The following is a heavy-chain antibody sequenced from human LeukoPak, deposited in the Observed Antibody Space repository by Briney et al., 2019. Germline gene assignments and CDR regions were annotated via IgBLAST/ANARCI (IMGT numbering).Heavy chain of an antibody. Sequence: GGSLRLSCAVSGFTFEDYGMSWVRQAPGKGLEWVSTISRSGVATYYANSVKGRFTISRDNSKNTVYLQMNSLRAEDTAVYYCAKSALVFRNAFDIWGQGTMVTVSS. J-gene: IGHJ3*02. D-gene: IGHD3-3*01. CDR3: AKSALVFRNAFDI. CDR1: GFTFEDYG. CDR2: ISRSGVAT. V-gene: IGHV3-23*01.